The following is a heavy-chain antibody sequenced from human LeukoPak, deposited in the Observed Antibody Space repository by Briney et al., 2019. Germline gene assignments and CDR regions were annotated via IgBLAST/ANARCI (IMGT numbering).Heavy chain of an antibody. D-gene: IGHD6-13*01. Sequence: SETLSLTCTVSGGSISSSSYYWGWIRQPPGKGLEWIGSIYYSGSTYYNPSLKSRVTISVDTSKNQFSLKLSSVTAADTAVYYCARETPATGYSSSWYYYYYYYGMDVWGQGTTVTVSS. CDR2: IYYSGST. J-gene: IGHJ6*02. CDR1: GGSISSSSYY. CDR3: ARETPATGYSSSWYYYYYYYGMDV. V-gene: IGHV4-39*02.